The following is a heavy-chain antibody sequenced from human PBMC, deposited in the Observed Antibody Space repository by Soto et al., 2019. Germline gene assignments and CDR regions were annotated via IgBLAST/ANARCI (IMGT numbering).Heavy chain of an antibody. D-gene: IGHD2-2*02. CDR1: GFSFSYYD. V-gene: IGHV3-30-3*01. CDR3: ARVDCSSPSCYSRGPDN. CDR2: ISYDGSSK. Sequence: GGSLRLSCAASGFSFSYYDVHWVRQAPGKGLEWVSFISYDGSSKYYADSVKGRLTISRDNSKNTVYLQMNSLRLEDTAVYYCARVDCSSPSCYSRGPDNCGQGTLVIVSS. J-gene: IGHJ4*02.